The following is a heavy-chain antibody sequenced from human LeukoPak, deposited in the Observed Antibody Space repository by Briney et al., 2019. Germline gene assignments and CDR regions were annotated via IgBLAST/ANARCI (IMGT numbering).Heavy chain of an antibody. D-gene: IGHD6-13*01. V-gene: IGHV5-51*01. Sequence: GESLKISCKDSGYSFTSYWIAWVRQMPGKGLEWMGIIYPGDSDTRYSPSFQGQVTISADKSISTAYLQWSSLKASDTAMYYCARLSSSSYNTQIDYWGQGTLVTVSS. CDR1: GYSFTSYW. CDR3: ARLSSSSYNTQIDY. J-gene: IGHJ4*02. CDR2: IYPGDSDT.